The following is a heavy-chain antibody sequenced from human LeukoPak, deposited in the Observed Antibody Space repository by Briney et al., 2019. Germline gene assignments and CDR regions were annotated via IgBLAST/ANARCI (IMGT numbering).Heavy chain of an antibody. CDR3: VRGGDAYASDWFDA. J-gene: IGHJ5*02. D-gene: IGHD3-10*01. Sequence: VGSLRLSCAPSVFSLRNNEVSRGSQAPGKEPQWVAGIRGSSIAYADSVKGRFIISRDNAKSSLYLQLNSLRDEDMAVYYCVRGGDAYASDWFDAWGQGTLVTASS. CDR2: IRGSSI. V-gene: IGHV3-48*03. CDR1: VFSLRNNE.